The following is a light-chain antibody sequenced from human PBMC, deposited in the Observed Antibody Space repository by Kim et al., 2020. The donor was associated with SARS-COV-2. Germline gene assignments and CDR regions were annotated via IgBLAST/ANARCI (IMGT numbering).Light chain of an antibody. J-gene: IGLJ1*01. CDR2: EVT. V-gene: IGLV2-23*02. CDR3: CSYAGSLAYV. Sequence: QSITISCTGTSSDVGSYNLVSWFQQHPGKAPKLIIYEVTERPSGISNRFSGSKSGNTASLAISGLQAEDEADYYCCSYAGSLAYVFGTGTKVTVL. CDR1: SSDVGSYNL.